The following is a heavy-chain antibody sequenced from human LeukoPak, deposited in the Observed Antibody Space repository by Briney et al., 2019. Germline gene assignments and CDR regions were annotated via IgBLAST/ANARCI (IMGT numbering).Heavy chain of an antibody. Sequence: GGSLRLSCAASGFTVSNKYMTWVRQAPGKGLEWVSLIYSDGRTYYSDSVKGRCTISRDNSKNTLYLQMNSLRVEDTAVYYCARGLFLSGYLDAFDIWGQGTVVTVSS. J-gene: IGHJ3*02. D-gene: IGHD3-22*01. V-gene: IGHV3-53*01. CDR1: GFTVSNKY. CDR3: ARGLFLSGYLDAFDI. CDR2: IYSDGRT.